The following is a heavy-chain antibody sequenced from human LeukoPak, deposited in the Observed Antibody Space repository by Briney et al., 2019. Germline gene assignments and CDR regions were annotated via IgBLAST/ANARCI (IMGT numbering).Heavy chain of an antibody. V-gene: IGHV4-59*08. CDR2: IYYSGIT. Sequence: PSETLSLTCSVSGGSMTGNYWNWIRQPPGKRLEWIGYIYYSGITDYNPSLMSRVTASIDTSKNQFSLKLNSVTAADTAVYYCARHYGPWGQGTLVTVSS. CDR3: ARHYGP. J-gene: IGHJ5*02. CDR1: GGSMTGNY. D-gene: IGHD3-10*01.